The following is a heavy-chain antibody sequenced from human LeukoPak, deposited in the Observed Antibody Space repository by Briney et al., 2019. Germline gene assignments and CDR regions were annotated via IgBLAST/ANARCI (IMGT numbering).Heavy chain of an antibody. J-gene: IGHJ5*02. D-gene: IGHD5-12*01. CDR1: GGSFSGYY. CDR2: INHSGST. V-gene: IGHV4-34*01. Sequence: PSETLSLTCAVYGGSFSGYYWSWIRQPPGKGLEWIGEINHSGSTNYNPSLKSRVTISVDTSKNQFSLKLSSVTAADTAVYYCARQIRWLRYWFDPWGRGTLVTVSS. CDR3: ARQIRWLRYWFDP.